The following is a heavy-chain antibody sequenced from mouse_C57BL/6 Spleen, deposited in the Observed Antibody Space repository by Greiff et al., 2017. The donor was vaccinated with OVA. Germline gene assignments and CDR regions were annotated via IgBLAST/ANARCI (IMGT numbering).Heavy chain of an antibody. CDR3: ARAGGNHWDCDV. D-gene: IGHD2-1*01. V-gene: IGHV5-4*03. Sequence: EVKLMESGGGLVKPGGSLKLSCAASGFTFSSYAMSWVRQTPEKRLEWVATISDGGSYTYYPDNVKGRFTISRDNAKNNLYLQMSHLKSEDTAMYYCARAGGNHWDCDVWGTGTTVTVAS. J-gene: IGHJ1*03. CDR2: ISDGGSYT. CDR1: GFTFSSYA.